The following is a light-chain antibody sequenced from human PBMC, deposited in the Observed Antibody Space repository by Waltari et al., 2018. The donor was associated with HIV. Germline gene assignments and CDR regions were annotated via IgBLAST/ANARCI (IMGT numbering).Light chain of an antibody. J-gene: IGLJ1*01. V-gene: IGLV2-8*01. CDR3: FSYAGSRDYV. CDR2: EVN. CDR1: SSDIGGYKY. Sequence: QSAPTQPPSASGSPGQSVTISCTGTSSDIGGYKYVSWYQQHPGKAPKLIIYEVNKRPSGVPDRFSGSKSGIMASLTVSGLHAEDEADYYCFSYAGSRDYVFGTGTKVTVL.